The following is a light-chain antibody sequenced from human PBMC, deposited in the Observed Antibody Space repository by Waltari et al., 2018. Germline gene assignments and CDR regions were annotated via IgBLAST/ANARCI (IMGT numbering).Light chain of an antibody. CDR1: TSNIGKNP. V-gene: IGLV1-36*01. CDR2: YND. CDR3: ASWDDSLNVPV. Sequence: QSVLTQPPSMSEAPRQRVTISCSGSTSNIGKNPVSWYQQLPGKARKFLIYYNDLRPSWVSARFSGSKSGTSASLTISELQSDDEADYFCASWDDSLNVPVFGGGTKVTVL. J-gene: IGLJ3*02.